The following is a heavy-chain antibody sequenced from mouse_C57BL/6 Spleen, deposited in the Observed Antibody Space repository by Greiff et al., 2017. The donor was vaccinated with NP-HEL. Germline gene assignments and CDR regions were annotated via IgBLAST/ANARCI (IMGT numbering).Heavy chain of an antibody. V-gene: IGHV1-52*01. CDR1: GYTFTSYW. D-gene: IGHD3-2*02. J-gene: IGHJ3*01. Sequence: QVQLQQPGAELVRPGSSVKLSCKASGYTFTSYWMHWVKQRPIQGFEWIGNIDPSDSETHYNQKFKDKATLTVDKSSSTAYMQLSSLTSEDSAVYYCARGTGGQLRLLYWGKGTLVTVSA. CDR2: IDPSDSET. CDR3: ARGTGGQLRLLY.